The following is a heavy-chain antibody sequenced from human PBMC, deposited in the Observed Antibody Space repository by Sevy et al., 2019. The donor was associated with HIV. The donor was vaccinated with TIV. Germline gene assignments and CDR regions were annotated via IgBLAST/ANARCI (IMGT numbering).Heavy chain of an antibody. V-gene: IGHV4-59*12. CDR2: IYYSGST. CDR1: GGSISNYF. D-gene: IGHD6-13*01. CDR3: ARESIGAVGDFDY. J-gene: IGHJ4*02. Sequence: SETLSLTCTVSGGSISNYFWSWIRQPPGKGLEWIGYIYYSGSTNNNPSLKSRVTISVDTSKNQFSLKLSSVTAADTAMYYCARESIGAVGDFDYWGQGTLVTVSS.